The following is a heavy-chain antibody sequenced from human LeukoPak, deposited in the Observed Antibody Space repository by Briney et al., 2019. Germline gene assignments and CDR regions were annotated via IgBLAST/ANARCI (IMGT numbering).Heavy chain of an antibody. CDR1: GYTFTSYA. V-gene: IGHV1-3*01. CDR3: ARGTLYSSGWYAQVPFDY. J-gene: IGHJ4*02. Sequence: ASVKVSCKASGYTFTSYAMHWVRQAPGQRLEWMGWINAGNGNTKYSQKFQGRVTITRDTSASTAYMELSSLRSDDTAVYYCARGTLYSSGWYAQVPFDYWGQGTLVTVSS. D-gene: IGHD6-19*01. CDR2: INAGNGNT.